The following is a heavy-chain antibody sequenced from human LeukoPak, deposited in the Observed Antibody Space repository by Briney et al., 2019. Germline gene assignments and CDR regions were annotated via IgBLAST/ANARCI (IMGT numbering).Heavy chain of an antibody. D-gene: IGHD3-22*01. CDR1: GGSISSSIYY. J-gene: IGHJ1*01. CDR2: IYYSGST. Sequence: SETLSLTCTVSGGSISSSIYYWGWIRQPPGKGLEWIGSIYYSGSTYYNPSLKSRVTISVDTSKNQFSLKLSSVTAADTAVYYCETMIVETPNAEYFQHWGQGTLVTVSS. V-gene: IGHV4-39*01. CDR3: ETMIVETPNAEYFQH.